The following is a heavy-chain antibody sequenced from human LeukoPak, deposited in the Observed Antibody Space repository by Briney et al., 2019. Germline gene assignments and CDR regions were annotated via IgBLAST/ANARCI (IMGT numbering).Heavy chain of an antibody. D-gene: IGHD3-10*01. Sequence: GGSLRLSCAASGFTFSSYAMHWVRQAPGKGLEWVAVISYDGSNKYYADSVKGRFTISRDNSKNKLYLQMNSLRAEDTAVYYCARDPSGAVSDYWGQGTLVTVS. CDR3: ARDPSGAVSDY. CDR2: ISYDGSNK. V-gene: IGHV3-30-3*01. CDR1: GFTFSSYA. J-gene: IGHJ4*02.